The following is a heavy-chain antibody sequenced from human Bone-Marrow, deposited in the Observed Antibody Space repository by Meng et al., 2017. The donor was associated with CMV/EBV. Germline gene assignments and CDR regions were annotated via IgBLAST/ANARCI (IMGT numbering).Heavy chain of an antibody. Sequence: ASVKVSCKASGYIFTKYGVNWMRQAPGQGPEWMGWISAYNGDTMYAPKVQGRVTMTTDTSTSTAYMDLRGLRSDDTAVYYCARDSGTIEVSGIGDYWGQGTMVTVSS. CDR1: GYIFTKYG. V-gene: IGHV1-18*01. J-gene: IGHJ4*02. D-gene: IGHD6-19*01. CDR2: ISAYNGDT. CDR3: ARDSGTIEVSGIGDY.